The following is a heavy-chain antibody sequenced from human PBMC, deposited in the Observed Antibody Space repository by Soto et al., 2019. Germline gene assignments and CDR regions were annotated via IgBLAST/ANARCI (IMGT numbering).Heavy chain of an antibody. D-gene: IGHD1-26*01. CDR3: ARDSGVWELQPVSFDL. Sequence: GGSLRLSCAAPGFTFSDYAMHWVRQAPGKGLEWVSFISYDGSNKYYADSVKGRFTISRDNSKNTLYLQMNSLRTEDTAVYYWARDSGVWELQPVSFDLWGQGTLVTVSS. J-gene: IGHJ4*02. CDR1: GFTFSDYA. CDR2: ISYDGSNK. V-gene: IGHV3-30-3*01.